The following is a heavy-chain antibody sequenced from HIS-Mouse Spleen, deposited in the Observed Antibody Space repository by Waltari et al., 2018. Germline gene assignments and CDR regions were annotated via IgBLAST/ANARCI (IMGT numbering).Heavy chain of an antibody. CDR1: GGSFSGSY. V-gene: IGHV4-34*01. CDR2: INHSGST. J-gene: IGHJ3*02. Sequence: QVQLQQWGAGLLKPSETLSLTCAVYGGSFSGSYWSWIRQPPGKGLEWIGEINHSGSTNYNPSLKSRVTISVDTSKNQFSLKLSSVTAADTAVYYCARGRSYYDSSGYSAFDIWGQGTMVTVSS. CDR3: ARGRSYYDSSGYSAFDI. D-gene: IGHD3-22*01.